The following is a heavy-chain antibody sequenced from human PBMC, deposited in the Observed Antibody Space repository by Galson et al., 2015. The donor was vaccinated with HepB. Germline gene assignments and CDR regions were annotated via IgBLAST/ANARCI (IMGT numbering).Heavy chain of an antibody. CDR3: ARGWGDSGDYISYGMDV. J-gene: IGHJ6*02. CDR1: GYTFTSYD. Sequence: SVKVSCKASGYTFTSYDINWVRQATGQGLEWIGWMNPYSGDTDYAQNFQWRVRVTRNTAIGTAYMELSSLRSEDTAVYYCARGWGDSGDYISYGMDVWGQGTTVSVSS. CDR2: MNPYSGDT. V-gene: IGHV1-8*01. D-gene: IGHD4-17*01.